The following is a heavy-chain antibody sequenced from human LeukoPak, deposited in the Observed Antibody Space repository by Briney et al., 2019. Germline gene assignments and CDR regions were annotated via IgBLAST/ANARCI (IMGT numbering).Heavy chain of an antibody. CDR1: GYTFSVYW. CDR3: ARGVLPARSDS. Sequence: GASVKVSCKASGYTFSVYWIHWVRLHPRQGFEWMGWINPKDGGSRSAQKFQGRVTLTRDTSTSTVYMELSSLISDDTAVYYCARGVLPARSDSWGQGTLVTVTS. J-gene: IGHJ5*01. CDR2: INPKDGGS. V-gene: IGHV1-2*02. D-gene: IGHD3-10*01.